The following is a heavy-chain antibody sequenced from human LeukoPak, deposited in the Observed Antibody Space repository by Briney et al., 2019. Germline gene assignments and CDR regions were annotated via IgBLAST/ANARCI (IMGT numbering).Heavy chain of an antibody. CDR1: GYTFTGYY. J-gene: IGHJ4*02. V-gene: IGHV1-2*02. D-gene: IGHD2-2*01. CDR3: ARVRATSWPTYYFDY. CDR2: INPKTGGT. Sequence: ASVKVSCKASGYTFTGYYMHWVRQAPGQGLEWMGWINPKTGGTNYAEKFQGRVTMTRDTSVSTAYMELSRLRSDDTAVYYCARVRATSWPTYYFDYWGQGSLVTVSS.